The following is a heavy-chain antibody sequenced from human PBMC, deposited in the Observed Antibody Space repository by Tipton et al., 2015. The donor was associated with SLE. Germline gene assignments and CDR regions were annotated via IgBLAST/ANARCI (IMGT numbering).Heavy chain of an antibody. J-gene: IGHJ6*02. CDR1: GFTFTSYV. CDR2: IWYDGSNK. CDR3: AKDIVATTPIYGMDV. Sequence: SLRLSCAASGFTFTSYVINWVRQAPGKGLEWVAVIWYDGSNKYYADSVKGRFTISRDNSKNTLYLQMNSLRAEDTAVYYCAKDIVATTPIYGMDVWGQGTTVTVSS. D-gene: IGHD5-12*01. V-gene: IGHV3-30*18.